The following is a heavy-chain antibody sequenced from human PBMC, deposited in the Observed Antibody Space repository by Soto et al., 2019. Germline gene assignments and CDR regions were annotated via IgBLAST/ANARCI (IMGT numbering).Heavy chain of an antibody. CDR3: APGWGVRRVQWFDP. D-gene: IGHD3-16*01. CDR2: FDPEDGET. J-gene: IGHJ5*02. Sequence: QVQLVQSGAEVKKPGASVKVSCKVSGYTLTELSMHWVRQAPGKGLEWMGGFDPEDGETIYAQKFQGRVTLTEDTSTESASMGLRSLRSAAPAVYCGAPGWGVRRVQWFDPWGQGTLVTVSS. V-gene: IGHV1-24*01. CDR1: GYTLTELS.